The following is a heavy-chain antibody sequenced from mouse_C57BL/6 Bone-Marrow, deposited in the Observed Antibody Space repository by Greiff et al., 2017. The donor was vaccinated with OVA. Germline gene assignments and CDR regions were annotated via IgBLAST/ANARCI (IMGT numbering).Heavy chain of an antibody. CDR2: IWRGGST. CDR3: AKNQTLLSTVVESYAMDY. Sequence: QVQLKESGPGLVQPSQSLSITCPVSGFSITSYGVHWVRQPPGKGLEWLGVIWRGGSTDYNAAFIPRLSISTDNSKSQVFFKMNSLQADDTAIYYSAKNQTLLSTVVESYAMDYWGQGTSVTVSS. D-gene: IGHD1-1*01. CDR1: GFSITSYG. J-gene: IGHJ4*01. V-gene: IGHV2-4*01.